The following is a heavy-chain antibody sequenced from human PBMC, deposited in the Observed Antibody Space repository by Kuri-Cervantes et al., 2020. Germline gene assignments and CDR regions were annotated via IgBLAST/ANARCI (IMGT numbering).Heavy chain of an antibody. D-gene: IGHD4-17*01. CDR2: INSDGSST. CDR1: GFIFGDYW. CDR3: TTDDDYGAFDI. Sequence: GESLKISCAASGFIFGDYWMHWVRQAPGKGLVWVSVINSDGSSTSSADSVKGRFTISRDDSKNTLYLQMNSLKTEDTAVYYCTTDDDYGAFDIWGQGTMVTVSS. V-gene: IGHV3-74*01. J-gene: IGHJ3*02.